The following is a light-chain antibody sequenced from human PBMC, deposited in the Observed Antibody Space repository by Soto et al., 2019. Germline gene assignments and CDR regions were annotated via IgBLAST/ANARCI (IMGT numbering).Light chain of an antibody. Sequence: LKKSGATVSLSQEERATLSCRASQSVSSYLAWYQQKPGQAPRLLIYGASSRATGIPDRFSGSGSGTDFTLTISRLEPEDFAVYYCQQYGSPPLPFGQGTNLDI. J-gene: IGKJ1*01. CDR2: GAS. V-gene: IGKV3-20*01. CDR1: QSVSSY. CDR3: QQYGSPPLP.